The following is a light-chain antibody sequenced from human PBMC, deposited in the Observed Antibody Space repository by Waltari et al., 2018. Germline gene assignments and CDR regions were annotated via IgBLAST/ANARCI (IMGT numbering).Light chain of an antibody. CDR3: MQGLQTPT. CDR2: LGS. J-gene: IGKJ1*01. Sequence: DIVMTQSPLSLPVTPGERASISCRSSQSLLHSDGYNYLDWYLQKPGQSPQLLIYLGSNRASRVPGRFSASGSGTDFTLTISRVEAEDVGVYYCMQGLQTPTFGLGTKVEIK. V-gene: IGKV2-28*01. CDR1: QSLLHSDGYNY.